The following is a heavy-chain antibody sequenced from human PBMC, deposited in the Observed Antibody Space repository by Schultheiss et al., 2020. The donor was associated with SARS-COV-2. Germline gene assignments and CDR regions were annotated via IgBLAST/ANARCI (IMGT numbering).Heavy chain of an antibody. D-gene: IGHD6-19*01. CDR2: ISYDGSNK. Sequence: GESLKISCAASGFTFSSYGMHWVRQAPGKGLEWVAVISYDGSNKYYADSVKGRFTISRDNSRNTLFLQMHSLRAADTAIYYCARGVSSGWDFDYWGQGTAVTVS. CDR3: ARGVSSGWDFDY. CDR1: GFTFSSYG. J-gene: IGHJ4*02. V-gene: IGHV3-30*03.